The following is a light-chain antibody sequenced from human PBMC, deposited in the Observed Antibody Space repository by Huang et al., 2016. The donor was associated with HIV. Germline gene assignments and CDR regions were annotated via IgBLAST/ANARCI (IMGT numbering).Light chain of an antibody. Sequence: EIVMTQSPATLSVSPGERAPISCRASQSVSSNLAWYQQQPGQAPRLPISCVSTRAPGIPARVSGSGSGTEFTLTISSLQSEDFAVYYCQQYNNWPFYTFGQGTKLEIK. CDR2: CVS. CDR3: QQYNNWPFYT. CDR1: QSVSSN. J-gene: IGKJ2*01. V-gene: IGKV3-15*01.